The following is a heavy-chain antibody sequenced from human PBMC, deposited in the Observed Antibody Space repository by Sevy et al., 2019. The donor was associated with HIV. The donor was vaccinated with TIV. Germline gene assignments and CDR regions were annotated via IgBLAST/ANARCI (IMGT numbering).Heavy chain of an antibody. CDR1: GGSFSGYY. D-gene: IGHD3-16*01. Sequence: SETLSLTCAVYGGSFSGYYWSWIRQPPGKGLEWIGEINHSGSTNYNPSLKSRVTKSVDTSKNQFSLKLSSVTAADTAVYYCARGCTYDYIWGSFTYYFDYWGQGTLVTVSS. CDR3: ARGCTYDYIWGSFTYYFDY. V-gene: IGHV4-34*01. CDR2: INHSGST. J-gene: IGHJ4*02.